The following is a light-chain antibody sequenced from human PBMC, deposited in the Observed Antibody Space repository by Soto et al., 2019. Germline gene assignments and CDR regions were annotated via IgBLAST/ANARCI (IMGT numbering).Light chain of an antibody. CDR1: QSVGSN. J-gene: IGKJ1*01. CDR2: GAF. CDR3: QHYYSWTWT. Sequence: DIVMTQSPATLSVSPGERATLSCRASQSVGSNLAWYRQEPGQAPRLLIYGAFTRETGIPARFSGSGSGTQFTLTISNLQSEDSALYYCQHYYSWTWTFGQGTKVDIK. V-gene: IGKV3-15*01.